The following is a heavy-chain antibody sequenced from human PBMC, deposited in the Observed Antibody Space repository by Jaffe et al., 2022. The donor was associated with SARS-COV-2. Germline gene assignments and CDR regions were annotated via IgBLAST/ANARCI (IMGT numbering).Heavy chain of an antibody. Sequence: QVQLVESGGGVVQPGRSLRLSCAASGFTFSSYGMHWVRQAPGKGLEWVAVIWYDGSNKYYADSVKGRFTISRDNSKNTLYLQMNSLRAEDTAVYYCARGRNYYDSSGYYSHHAFDIWGQGTMVTVSS. CDR3: ARGRNYYDSSGYYSHHAFDI. D-gene: IGHD3-22*01. V-gene: IGHV3-33*01. CDR2: IWYDGSNK. J-gene: IGHJ3*02. CDR1: GFTFSSYG.